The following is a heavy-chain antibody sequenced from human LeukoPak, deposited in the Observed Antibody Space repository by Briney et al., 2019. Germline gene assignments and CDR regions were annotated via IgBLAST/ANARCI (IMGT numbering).Heavy chain of an antibody. CDR1: GFTFTDYY. D-gene: IGHD5-24*01. V-gene: IGHV3-11*04. CDR3: ARGRDGYNSGAFDI. Sequence: KPGGSLRLSCAASGFTFTDYYMSWIRQAPGKGLDWVSYISNSGSSTYYADSVKGRFTISRDIVKNSLYLQMNSLRAEDTAVYSCARGRDGYNSGAFDIWGQGTMVTVSS. J-gene: IGHJ3*02. CDR2: ISNSGSST.